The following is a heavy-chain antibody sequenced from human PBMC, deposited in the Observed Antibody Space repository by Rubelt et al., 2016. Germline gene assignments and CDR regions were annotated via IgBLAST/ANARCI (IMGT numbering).Heavy chain of an antibody. CDR1: GYTFTSYI. J-gene: IGHJ4*02. Sequence: QVQLVQSGAEVKKPGASVKISCKASGYTFTSYIMHWLRQAPGQRLDWMGWINTDNDNKKYSQEFQGRVTITRDTSASTAYMELSSLRSEDTAVYYCARERTWYSSGWLWIFDFWGQGTLVTVSS. V-gene: IGHV1-3*04. D-gene: IGHD6-19*01. CDR2: INTDNDNK. CDR3: ARERTWYSSGWLWIFDF.